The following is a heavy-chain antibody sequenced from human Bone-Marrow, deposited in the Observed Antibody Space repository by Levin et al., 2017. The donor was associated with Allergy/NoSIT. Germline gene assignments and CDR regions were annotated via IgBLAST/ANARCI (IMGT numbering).Heavy chain of an antibody. CDR2: IHYSGRT. V-gene: IGHV4-31*03. D-gene: IGHD2-15*01. CDR1: GGSISSGGYY. J-gene: IGHJ3*02. Sequence: SQTLSLTCTVSGGSISSGGYYWSWIRQHPGKGLECIGSIHYSGRTYYNPSLKSRVTISVDTSKYQFSLKVSSVTAADTAVYYCARDRIVVVVVATPGAFDIWGQGTMVTVSA. CDR3: ARDRIVVVVVATPGAFDI.